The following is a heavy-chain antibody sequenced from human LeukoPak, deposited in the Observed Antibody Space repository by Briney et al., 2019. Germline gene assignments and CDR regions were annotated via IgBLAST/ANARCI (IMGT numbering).Heavy chain of an antibody. CDR3: ARGRRDGYNSPYYFEY. CDR1: GYSFTSYW. D-gene: IGHD5-24*01. Sequence: GESLKISCKGSGYSFTSYWIGWVRQMPGKGLEWMGIIYPGDSDTRYSPSFQGQVTISADKSISTAYLQWSSLKASDTAMYYCARGRRDGYNSPYYFEYWGQGTLATVSS. J-gene: IGHJ4*02. V-gene: IGHV5-51*01. CDR2: IYPGDSDT.